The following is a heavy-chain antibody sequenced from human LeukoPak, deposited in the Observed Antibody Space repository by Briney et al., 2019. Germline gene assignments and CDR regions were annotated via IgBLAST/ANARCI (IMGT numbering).Heavy chain of an antibody. Sequence: GASVKVSCKASGGTFSSCAISWVRQAPGQGLEWMGGIIPIFGTANYAQKFQGRVTITADESTSTAYMELSSLRSEDTAVYYCAREGWGYDSSGYYLDWGQGTLVTVSS. D-gene: IGHD3-22*01. CDR3: AREGWGYDSSGYYLD. CDR1: GGTFSSCA. V-gene: IGHV1-69*13. CDR2: IIPIFGTA. J-gene: IGHJ4*02.